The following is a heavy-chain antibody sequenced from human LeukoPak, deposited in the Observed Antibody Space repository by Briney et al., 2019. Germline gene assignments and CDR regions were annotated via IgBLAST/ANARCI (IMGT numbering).Heavy chain of an antibody. CDR1: GFTFSSYG. V-gene: IGHV3-30*18. Sequence: GGSLRLSCAASGFTFSSYGMHWVRQAPGKGLEWVAVISYDGSNKYYADSVKGRFTISRDNSKNTLYLQMNSMRAEDTAVYYCAKEASSLYYYCMDVWGQGTPVTVSS. CDR3: AKEASSLYYYCMDV. CDR2: ISYDGSNK. J-gene: IGHJ6*02.